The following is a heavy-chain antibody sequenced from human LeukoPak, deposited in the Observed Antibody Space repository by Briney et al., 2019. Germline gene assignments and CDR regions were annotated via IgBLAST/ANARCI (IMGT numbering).Heavy chain of an antibody. J-gene: IGHJ6*02. V-gene: IGHV1-18*01. D-gene: IGHD2-2*01. Sequence: ASVKVSCKASGYTFTSYGISWVRPAPGQGLEWMGWISAYNGNTNYAQKLQGRVTMTTDTSTSTAYMELRSLRSDDTAVYYCARNIVVVPAAMGLRYYYYGMDVWGQGTTVTVSS. CDR1: GYTFTSYG. CDR3: ARNIVVVPAAMGLRYYYYGMDV. CDR2: ISAYNGNT.